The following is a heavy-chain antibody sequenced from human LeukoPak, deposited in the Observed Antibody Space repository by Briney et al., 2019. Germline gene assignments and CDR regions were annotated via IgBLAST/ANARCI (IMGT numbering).Heavy chain of an antibody. D-gene: IGHD3-22*01. J-gene: IGHJ4*02. CDR1: GFTFSSYA. CDR2: ISYDGSNK. Sequence: AGGSLRLSCAASGFTFSSYAMHWVRQAPGKGLEWVAVISYDGSNKYYADSVKGRFTISRDNSKNTLYLQMNSLRAEDTAVYFCARAMDSSGYYAVYGGQGTLVTVSS. CDR3: ARAMDSSGYYAVY. V-gene: IGHV3-30*04.